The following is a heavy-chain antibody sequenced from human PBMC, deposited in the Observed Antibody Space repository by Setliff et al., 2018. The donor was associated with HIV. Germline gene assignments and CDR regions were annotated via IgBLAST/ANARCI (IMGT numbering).Heavy chain of an antibody. V-gene: IGHV2-26*01. CDR3: ARYNFRRGYWDYFDY. J-gene: IGHJ4*02. D-gene: IGHD3-3*01. CDR1: GFSLSNTRMG. CDR2: IFPNDET. Sequence: SGPTLVNPTETLTLTCTVSGFSLSNTRMGVSWIRQPPGKALEWLAHIFPNDETSYSASLKSRVTISEDTSKRQVVLTMTNMDPLDTAKYFCARYNFRRGYWDYFDYWGQGTQVTVS.